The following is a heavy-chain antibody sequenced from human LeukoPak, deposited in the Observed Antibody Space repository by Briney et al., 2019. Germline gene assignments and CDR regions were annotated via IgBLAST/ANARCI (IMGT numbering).Heavy chain of an antibody. Sequence: PSETLSLTCTASGDSISNYYWNWIRQPPGKALEWIGYLSDTGSTNYNPSLKSRVTISADTPKKQLSLKVRSVTAADTAVYYCVRAWGETRYYYYGLDVWGQGTTVTVS. V-gene: IGHV4-59*01. D-gene: IGHD1-26*01. CDR2: LSDTGST. J-gene: IGHJ6*02. CDR1: GDSISNYY. CDR3: VRAWGETRYYYYGLDV.